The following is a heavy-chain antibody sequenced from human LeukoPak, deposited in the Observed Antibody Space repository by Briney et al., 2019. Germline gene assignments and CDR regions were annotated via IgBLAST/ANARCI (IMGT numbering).Heavy chain of an antibody. CDR2: IIPIFGTA. CDR1: GVTFSSYA. D-gene: IGHD1-26*01. J-gene: IGHJ3*02. V-gene: IGHV1-69*13. Sequence: GASVKVSCKASGVTFSSYAISSVRQAPGHGLEWMGGIIPIFGTANYAKKFQGRVTITADESTSTAYMELSSLRSEDTAVYYCAGGIVGARAGAFDIWGQGTMVTVSS. CDR3: AGGIVGARAGAFDI.